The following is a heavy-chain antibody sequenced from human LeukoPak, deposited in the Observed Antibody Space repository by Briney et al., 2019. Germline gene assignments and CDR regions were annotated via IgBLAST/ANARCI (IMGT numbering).Heavy chain of an antibody. J-gene: IGHJ4*02. CDR2: IHYSGST. CDR1: GGSISSYY. D-gene: IGHD6-6*01. CDR3: VRHVAARGYYFDY. V-gene: IGHV4-59*08. Sequence: SETLSLTCTVSGGSISSYYWSWIRQPPGEGLEWIGYIHYSGSTNYNPSLKSRVTISVDTSENQFSLKLTSVTAADTAVYYCVRHVAARGYYFDYWGQGTLVTVSS.